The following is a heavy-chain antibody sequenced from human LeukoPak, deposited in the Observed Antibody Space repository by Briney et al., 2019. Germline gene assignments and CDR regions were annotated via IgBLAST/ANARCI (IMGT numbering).Heavy chain of an antibody. Sequence: GGSLRLSCAASGFTVSSNYMNWVRQAPGKGLEWVSVIYSGGSTYYADSVKGRFTISRDNSKNTLYLQMNSLRAEDTAVYYCARESLRQQWLVRREEYYYMDVWGKGTTVTISS. CDR3: ARESLRQQWLVRREEYYYMDV. D-gene: IGHD6-19*01. CDR2: IYSGGST. V-gene: IGHV3-53*01. CDR1: GFTVSSNY. J-gene: IGHJ6*03.